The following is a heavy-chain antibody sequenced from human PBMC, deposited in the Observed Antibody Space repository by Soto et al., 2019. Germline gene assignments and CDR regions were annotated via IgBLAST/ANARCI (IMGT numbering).Heavy chain of an antibody. V-gene: IGHV3-7*03. D-gene: IGHD3-10*01. CDR3: ARDYYRGAFDI. CDR2: IKQDGSEK. CDR1: GFTFSSYW. J-gene: IGHJ3*02. Sequence: PGGSLRPSCAASGFTFSSYWMSWVRQAPGKGLEWVANIKQDGSEKYYVDSVKGRFTISRDNAKNSLYLQMNSLRAEDTAVYYCARDYYRGAFDIWGQGTMVTVSS.